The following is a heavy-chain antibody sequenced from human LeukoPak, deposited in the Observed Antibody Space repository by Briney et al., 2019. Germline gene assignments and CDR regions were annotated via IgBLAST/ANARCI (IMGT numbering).Heavy chain of an antibody. CDR1: GGSFSGYY. D-gene: IGHD1-26*01. CDR3: ARGFGSGSYYYYYYMDV. Sequence: PSETLSLTCAVYGGSFSGYYWSWIRQPPGKGLEWIGEINHSGSTNYNPSLKSRVTISVDTSKNQFSLKLSSVTAADTAVYYYARGFGSGSYYYYYYMDVWGKGTTVTVSS. J-gene: IGHJ6*03. V-gene: IGHV4-34*01. CDR2: INHSGST.